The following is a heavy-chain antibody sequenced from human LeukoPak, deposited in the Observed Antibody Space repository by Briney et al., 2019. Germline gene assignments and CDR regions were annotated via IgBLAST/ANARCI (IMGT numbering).Heavy chain of an antibody. CDR3: ARDPRGYSGLYYFDY. CDR2: ISYDGSNK. Sequence: PGGSLRLSCAASGFTFSSYAMHWVRQAPGKGLEWVAVISYDGSNKYYADSVKGRSTISRDNSKNTLYLQMNSLRAEDTAVYYCARDPRGYSGLYYFDYWGQGTLVTVS. J-gene: IGHJ4*02. D-gene: IGHD5-12*01. V-gene: IGHV3-30*01. CDR1: GFTFSSYA.